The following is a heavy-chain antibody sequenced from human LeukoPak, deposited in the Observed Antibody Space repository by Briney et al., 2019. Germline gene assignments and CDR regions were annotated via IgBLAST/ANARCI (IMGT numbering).Heavy chain of an antibody. Sequence: SETLSLTCSVSGDSVNSHLYFWAWVRQPPGKALQWIGSVYYAGSTYYNPSLESRVIISVDTSRDEFSLKLNSVTAADMSVYFCVRMVRGVILGPNYYPYHMDVWGKGTTVTVSS. D-gene: IGHD3-10*01. J-gene: IGHJ6*03. CDR2: VYYAGST. V-gene: IGHV4-39*01. CDR3: VRMVRGVILGPNYYPYHMDV. CDR1: GDSVNSHLYF.